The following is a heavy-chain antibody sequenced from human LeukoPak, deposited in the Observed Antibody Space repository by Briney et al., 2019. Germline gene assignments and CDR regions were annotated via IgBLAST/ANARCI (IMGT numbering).Heavy chain of an antibody. CDR2: IYHSGST. J-gene: IGHJ3*02. CDR1: GGSISSGGYY. Sequence: NTSETLSLTCTVSGGSISSGGYYWSWIRQPPGKGLEWIGYIYHSGSTYYNPSLKSRVTMSVDTSKNQFSLKLSSVTAADTAVYYCARERGGSYLKVDSFDIWGQGTMVTVSS. V-gene: IGHV4-30-2*01. D-gene: IGHD1-26*01. CDR3: ARERGGSYLKVDSFDI.